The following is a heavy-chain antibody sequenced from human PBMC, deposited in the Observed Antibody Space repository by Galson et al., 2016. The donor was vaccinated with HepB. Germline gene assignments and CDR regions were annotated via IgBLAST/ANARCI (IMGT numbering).Heavy chain of an antibody. CDR3: TTWLSHHFDY. V-gene: IGHV3-23*01. CDR1: GFTFRSYA. J-gene: IGHJ4*02. Sequence: SLRLSCAASGFTFRSYALSWVRRAPGKGLEWVSHIDGPTPNTHYADSVRGRFSIYRDSSRDTLYLQMDSLTAEDSAIYYCTTWLSHHFDYWGQGTRVTVSS. D-gene: IGHD6-19*01. CDR2: IDGPTPNT.